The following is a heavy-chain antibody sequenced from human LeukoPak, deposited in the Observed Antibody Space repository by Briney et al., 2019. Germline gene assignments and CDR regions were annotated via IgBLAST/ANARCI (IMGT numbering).Heavy chain of an antibody. J-gene: IGHJ4*02. Sequence: PGGSLRLSCAASGFTFSSYAMHWVRQAPGKGLEWVAVISYDGSNKYYADSVKGRFTISRDNSKNTLYLQMNSLRAEDTAVYYCARDTYYYGSGSYYPYDYWGQGTLVTVSS. CDR2: ISYDGSNK. CDR3: ARDTYYYGSGSYYPYDY. CDR1: GFTFSSYA. D-gene: IGHD3-10*01. V-gene: IGHV3-30-3*01.